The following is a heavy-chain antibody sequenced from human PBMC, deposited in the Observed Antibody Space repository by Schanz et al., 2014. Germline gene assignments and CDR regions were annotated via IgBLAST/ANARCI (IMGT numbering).Heavy chain of an antibody. V-gene: IGHV3-66*01. Sequence: VQLVESGGGVVQPGGSLRLSCESSGFTFNGHAMHWVRQAPGKGLECVSIIYSDGSTYYVDSVKGRFIISRDNSKNTVYLQMNSLRAEDTAVYYCARDPGGTKTHGLWGQGTLVTVSS. D-gene: IGHD2-15*01. CDR2: IYSDGST. J-gene: IGHJ4*02. CDR1: GFTFNGHA. CDR3: ARDPGGTKTHGL.